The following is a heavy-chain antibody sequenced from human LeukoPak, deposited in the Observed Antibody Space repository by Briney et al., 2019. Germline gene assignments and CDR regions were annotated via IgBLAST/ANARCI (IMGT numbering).Heavy chain of an antibody. CDR1: GYTLTSYD. J-gene: IGHJ5*02. Sequence: GASVKVSCKASGYTLTSYDINWVRQATGQGLEWMGWMNPNSGNTGYAQKFQGRVTMTRNTSISTAYMELSSLRSEDTAVYYCARRIVVVPAARGWFDPWGQGTLVTVSS. CDR3: ARRIVVVPAARGWFDP. V-gene: IGHV1-8*01. CDR2: MNPNSGNT. D-gene: IGHD2-2*01.